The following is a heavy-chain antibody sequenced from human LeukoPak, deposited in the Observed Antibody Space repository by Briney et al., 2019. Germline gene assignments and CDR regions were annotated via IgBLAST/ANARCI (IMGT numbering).Heavy chain of an antibody. CDR1: GYSFTCYW. D-gene: IGHD2-15*01. J-gene: IGHJ4*02. CDR3: ARPSPYCSGGSCFDY. CDR2: IYPGGSGT. V-gene: IGHV5-51*01. Sequence: PGESLKISCKGSGYSFTCYWIGLVRQMPGKGLGWMGIIYPGGSGTRYSPSSHGQVTISADTSIPTAYLQWSSLKGSDTAMYYCARPSPYCSGGSCFDYWGQGTLVTVSS.